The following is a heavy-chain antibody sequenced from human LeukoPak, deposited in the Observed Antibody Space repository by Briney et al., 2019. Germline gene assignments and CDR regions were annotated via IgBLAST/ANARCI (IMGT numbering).Heavy chain of an antibody. J-gene: IGHJ4*02. CDR3: ARSMTTVTTFDY. CDR2: ISSSSSYI. D-gene: IGHD4-17*01. Sequence: GGSLRLSCAASGFTFSSYSMNWVRQAPGKGLEWVSSISSSSSYIYYADSVKGRFTISRDNAKNSLYLQMNSLRAEDTAVYYCARSMTTVTTFDYWGQGTLVTISS. CDR1: GFTFSSYS. V-gene: IGHV3-21*01.